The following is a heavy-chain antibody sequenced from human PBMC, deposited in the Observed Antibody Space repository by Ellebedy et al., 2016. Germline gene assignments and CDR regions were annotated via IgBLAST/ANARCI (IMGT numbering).Heavy chain of an antibody. CDR3: ARDLYCSGGSCSLMDY. CDR1: GDSVTTYY. J-gene: IGHJ4*02. D-gene: IGHD2-15*01. V-gene: IGHV4-59*02. Sequence: SETLSLTXSVSGDSVTTYYWSWIRQPPGKGLEWIGYIYYSGSTNYNPSLKSRVTISVDTSKNQFSLKVRSVTAADTAVYYCARDLYCSGGSCSLMDYWGQGTLVTVSS. CDR2: IYYSGST.